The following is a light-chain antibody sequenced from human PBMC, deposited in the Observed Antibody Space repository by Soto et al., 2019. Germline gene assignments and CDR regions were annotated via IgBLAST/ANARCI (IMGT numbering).Light chain of an antibody. V-gene: IGLV1-44*01. J-gene: IGLJ1*01. Sequence: QGVLTQPPSASGTPGQRVTISCSGSSSNIGSNTVNWYQQLPGTAPKLLIYSNNQRPSGVPDRFSGSESGTSASLAISGLQSEDEADYYCAAWDDSLNGYVFGTGTKVTVL. CDR3: AAWDDSLNGYV. CDR2: SNN. CDR1: SSNIGSNT.